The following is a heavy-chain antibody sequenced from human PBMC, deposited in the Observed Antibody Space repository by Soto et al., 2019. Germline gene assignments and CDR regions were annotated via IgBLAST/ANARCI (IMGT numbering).Heavy chain of an antibody. Sequence: QVQLVQSGAEVKKPGSSVKVSCKASGGTFGSYAISWVRQAPGQGLEWMGGIIPIFGTANYARKFQGRVTITADESTSTAYMELSSLRSEDTAVYYCARDFAVTTYYYYGMDVWGQGTTVTVSS. CDR3: ARDFAVTTYYYYGMDV. D-gene: IGHD4-4*01. CDR1: GGTFGSYA. V-gene: IGHV1-69*01. CDR2: IIPIFGTA. J-gene: IGHJ6*02.